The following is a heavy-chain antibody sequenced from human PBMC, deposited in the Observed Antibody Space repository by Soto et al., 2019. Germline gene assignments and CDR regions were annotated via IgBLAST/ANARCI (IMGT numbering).Heavy chain of an antibody. Sequence: QVQLVQSGAEVKKPGSSVKVSCKASGGTFSSYTISWVRQAPGQGLEWMGRIIPSLGIANYALKVQGRVTITADKATSTAYMELSSMRSEDTAVYYCVRGHSRYGDYGYVYWGRRALVTVSS. CDR1: GGTFSSYT. CDR2: IIPSLGIA. J-gene: IGHJ4*02. CDR3: VRGHSRYGDYGYVY. V-gene: IGHV1-69*02. D-gene: IGHD4-17*01.